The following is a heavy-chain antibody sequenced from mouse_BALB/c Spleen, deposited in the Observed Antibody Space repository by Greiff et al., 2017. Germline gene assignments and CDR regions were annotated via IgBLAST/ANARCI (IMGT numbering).Heavy chain of an antibody. CDR2: ISSGGGNT. CDR3: ARWVYDGSFAY. D-gene: IGHD2-3*01. Sequence: EVQLQQSGGGLVKPGGSLKLSCAASGFTFSSYTMSWVRQTPEKRLEWVATISSGGGNTYYPDSVKGRFTISRDNAKNNLYLQMSSLRSEDTALYYCARWVYDGSFAYWGQGTLVTVSA. CDR1: GFTFSSYT. J-gene: IGHJ3*01. V-gene: IGHV5-9*03.